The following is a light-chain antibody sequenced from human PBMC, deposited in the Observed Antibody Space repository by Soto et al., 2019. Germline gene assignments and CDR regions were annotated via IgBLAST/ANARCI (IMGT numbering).Light chain of an antibody. CDR1: QDIGNK. J-gene: IGKJ1*01. CDR3: LQDYNYAWT. CDR2: AAY. V-gene: IGKV1-6*01. Sequence: ASQMTQSPSSLSASVGDRVTITCRASQDIGNKLGWFQQKPGKAPELLIYAAYNLQSGVPSRFSGSRSSTDFTLTISSLQPEDFATYYCLQDYNYAWTFGQGTKVEIK.